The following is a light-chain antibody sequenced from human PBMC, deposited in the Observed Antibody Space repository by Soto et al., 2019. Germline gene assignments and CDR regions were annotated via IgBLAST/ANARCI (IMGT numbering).Light chain of an antibody. CDR2: AAS. J-gene: IGKJ4*01. Sequence: IPITQSPSSPSASVGDRVTHTCPASQSISTYLNWFQQQPGKAPNLLIYAASSLQSGVPSRFSGSRSATDFNLTISSLQPEDIATYYCQQSYNVPLTFGGGTKVDIK. CDR3: QQSYNVPLT. CDR1: QSISTY. V-gene: IGKV1-39*01.